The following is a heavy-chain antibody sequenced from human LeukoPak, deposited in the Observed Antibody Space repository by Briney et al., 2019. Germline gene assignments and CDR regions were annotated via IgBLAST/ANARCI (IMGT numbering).Heavy chain of an antibody. CDR1: GFTFSSYA. Sequence: GGSLRLSCAASGFTFSSYAMSWVRQAPGKGLEWVSAISGSGGSTYYADSVKGRFAISRDNSKNTMYLQMNSLRAEDTAVYYFAKSPLGGDGYNYVGKYFDYWGQGTLVTVSS. J-gene: IGHJ4*02. D-gene: IGHD5-24*01. V-gene: IGHV3-23*01. CDR3: AKSPLGGDGYNYVGKYFDY. CDR2: ISGSGGST.